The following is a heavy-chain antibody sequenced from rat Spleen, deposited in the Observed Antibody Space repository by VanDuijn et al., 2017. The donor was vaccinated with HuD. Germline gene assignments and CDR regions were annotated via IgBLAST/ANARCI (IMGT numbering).Heavy chain of an antibody. CDR1: GFTFSNYY. Sequence: EVQLAESGGGLVQPGRSMKLSCTALGFTFSNYYMAWVRQAPTKGPEWVASIGFDGSTTYYRDSVKGRFTISRDNTKSTLYLQMASLRSEDTATYYCTTENYWFTYWGQGVMVTVSS. CDR3: TTENYWFTY. J-gene: IGHJ2*01. V-gene: IGHV5-20*01. D-gene: IGHD1-10*01. CDR2: IGFDGSTT.